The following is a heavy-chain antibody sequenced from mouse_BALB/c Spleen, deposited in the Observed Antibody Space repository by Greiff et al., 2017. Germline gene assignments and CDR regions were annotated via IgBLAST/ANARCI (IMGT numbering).Heavy chain of an antibody. D-gene: IGHD2-13*01. CDR2: ILPGSGST. Sequence: VQLQQSGAELMKPGASVKISCKATGYTFSSYWIEWVKQRPGHGLEWIGVILPGSGSTKYNEKFKGKATFTADTSSNTAYMQLSSLTSEDSAVYYCARDYGDSFDAMDYWGQGTSVTVSS. V-gene: IGHV1-9*01. CDR3: ARDYGDSFDAMDY. J-gene: IGHJ4*01. CDR1: GYTFSSYW.